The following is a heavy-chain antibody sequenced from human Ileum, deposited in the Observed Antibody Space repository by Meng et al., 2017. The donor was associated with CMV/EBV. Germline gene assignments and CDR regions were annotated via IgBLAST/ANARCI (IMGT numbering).Heavy chain of an antibody. Sequence: GESLKISCAGSGFTFGDSWMSWVRQAPGKGLEWVANIQQNGNEKYYLESVKGRFTISRDNSKNTQYLQMNSLRAEDTAVYYCATTILTGGYFDYWGQGTLVTVSS. CDR1: GFTFGDSW. V-gene: IGHV3-7*03. D-gene: IGHD2-8*02. CDR3: ATTILTGGYFDY. CDR2: IQQNGNEK. J-gene: IGHJ4*02.